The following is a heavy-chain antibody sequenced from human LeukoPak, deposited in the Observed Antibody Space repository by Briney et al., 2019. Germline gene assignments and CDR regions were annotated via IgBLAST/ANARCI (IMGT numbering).Heavy chain of an antibody. Sequence: GGSLRLSCAASGFTFSDHYMDWVRQAPGKGLEWVGRTRNKANSYTTEYAASVTGRFTISRDDSKNSLYLQMNSLKIEDTAVYYCAREGFSNSPLDYWGQGTLVTVSS. CDR1: GFTFSDHY. CDR3: AREGFSNSPLDY. V-gene: IGHV3-72*01. D-gene: IGHD4-11*01. CDR2: TRNKANSYTT. J-gene: IGHJ4*02.